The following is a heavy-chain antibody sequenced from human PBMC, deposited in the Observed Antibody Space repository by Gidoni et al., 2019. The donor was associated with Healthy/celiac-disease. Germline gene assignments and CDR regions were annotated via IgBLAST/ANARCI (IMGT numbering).Heavy chain of an antibody. V-gene: IGHV3-9*01. CDR3: AKESAAVPARTSAFFDY. Sequence: EVQLVESGGGLVQPGRSLRLSGAASVFTFDDYAMHWVRQAPGKGLEWVSGISWNSGSIGYADSVKGRFTISRDNAKNSLYLQMNSLRAEDTALYYCAKESAAVPARTSAFFDYWGQGTLVTVSS. CDR2: ISWNSGSI. CDR1: VFTFDDYA. D-gene: IGHD6-13*01. J-gene: IGHJ4*02.